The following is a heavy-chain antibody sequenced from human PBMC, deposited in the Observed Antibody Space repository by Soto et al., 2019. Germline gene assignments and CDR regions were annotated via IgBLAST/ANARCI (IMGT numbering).Heavy chain of an antibody. Sequence: PSETLSLTCTVSDGSISNFYWSWIRQPPGKGLEWIGYISSSGNTNYNPSLKSRVSISVDTSKNQFSLNLTSVTAADTGVYYCARAPMVLTRSYFDSWGQGTTVTVYS. CDR3: ARAPMVLTRSYFDS. V-gene: IGHV4-59*01. CDR1: DGSISNFY. D-gene: IGHD3-22*01. CDR2: ISSSGNT. J-gene: IGHJ4*02.